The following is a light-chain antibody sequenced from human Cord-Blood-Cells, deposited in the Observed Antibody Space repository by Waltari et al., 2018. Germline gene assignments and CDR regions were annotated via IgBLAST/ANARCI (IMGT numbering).Light chain of an antibody. CDR3: QQYNNWPRT. V-gene: IGKV3-15*01. CDR2: GAA. Sequence: IVMTQSPATLSVSPGERATLSCRASQSVRSNLAWYQQQPGQAPRLLSYGAATRATGIPARFSGSGSGTEFTLTISSLQSEDFAVYYCQQYNNWPRTFGQGTKVEI. J-gene: IGKJ1*01. CDR1: QSVRSN.